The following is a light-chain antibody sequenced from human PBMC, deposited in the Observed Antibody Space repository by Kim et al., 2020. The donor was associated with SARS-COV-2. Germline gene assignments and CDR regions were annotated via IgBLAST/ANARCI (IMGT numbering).Light chain of an antibody. J-gene: IGKJ5*01. CDR1: QSVGSN. CDR3: QQYNNWPPRT. Sequence: EIVMTQSPATLSVSPGERATLSCRASQSVGSNLTWYQQKPGQAPRLLIYDASTRATGIPARFSGSGSGTEFTLTISSLQSEDFAVYYCQQYNNWPPRTFGQGTRLEIK. V-gene: IGKV3-15*01. CDR2: DAS.